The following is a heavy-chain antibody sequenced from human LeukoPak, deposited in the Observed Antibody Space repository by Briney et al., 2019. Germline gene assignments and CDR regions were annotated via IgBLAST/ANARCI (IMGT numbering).Heavy chain of an antibody. CDR1: GASITSSSDY. J-gene: IGHJ3*02. D-gene: IGHD5-12*01. V-gene: IGHV4-30-2*01. CDR3: ARAGASGNDAFDI. CDR2: IYHSGST. Sequence: PSETLSLTCAVSGASITSSSDYWGWLRQPPGKGLEGIGYIYHSGSTYYNPSLKSRVTISVDRSKNQFSLKLSSVTAADTAVYYCARAGASGNDAFDIWGQGTMVTVSS.